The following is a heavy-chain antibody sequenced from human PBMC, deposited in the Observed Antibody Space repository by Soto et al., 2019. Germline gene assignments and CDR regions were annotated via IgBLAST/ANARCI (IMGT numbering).Heavy chain of an antibody. D-gene: IGHD1-26*01. CDR3: ARILSAEVGALEY. CDR1: GYTFTDYH. J-gene: IGHJ4*02. CDR2: IRPATGAT. V-gene: IGHV1-2*02. Sequence: QVQLVQSGAEVKKPGASVKVSCKASGYTFTDYHIHWVRQAPGQGLEWMGWIRPATGATNYAQKFQGRVTTTRDTSFSTAYMELSRLRSDDTAVYYCARILSAEVGALEYWCQGTLVTVSS.